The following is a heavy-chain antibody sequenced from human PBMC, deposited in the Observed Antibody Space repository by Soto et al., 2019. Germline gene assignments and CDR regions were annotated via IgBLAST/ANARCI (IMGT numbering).Heavy chain of an antibody. D-gene: IGHD6-13*01. CDR1: GYSFTSYW. CDR3: ALTAAAGKYHYGMAV. J-gene: IGHJ6*02. V-gene: IGHV5-10-1*01. Sequence: PGESLKISCKGSGYSFTSYWISWVRQMPGKGLEWMGRIDPSDSYTNYSPSFQGHVTISADKSISTAYLQWSSLKASDTAMYYCALTAAAGKYHYGMAVWGQGTSVTVSS. CDR2: IDPSDSYT.